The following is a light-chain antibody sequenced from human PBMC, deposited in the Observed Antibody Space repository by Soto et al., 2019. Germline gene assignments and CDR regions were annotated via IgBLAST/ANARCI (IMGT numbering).Light chain of an antibody. CDR1: QSVGFY. CDR3: QYRSTWAAA. Sequence: EIVLTQSPATLSLSPGERVTLSCRASQSVGFYLGWYQQRPGQAPRLLIYDASNRAAGIPARFSGSGSGTDFTLTVSSLEAEDFAFYYCQYRSTWAAAFGRGTGLEIK. CDR2: DAS. J-gene: IGKJ5*01. V-gene: IGKV3-11*01.